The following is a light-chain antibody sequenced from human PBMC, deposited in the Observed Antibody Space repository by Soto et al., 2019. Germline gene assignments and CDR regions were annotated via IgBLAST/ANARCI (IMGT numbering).Light chain of an antibody. Sequence: DNPITQSPATVSASVGDRVTITCRASQNIGTWLAWYQQRLGKAPNLLIYDASTLESGVPSRFSGSGSGTEFTLTISSLEPEDFALYYCQQRGNWPSFGGGTKVDI. J-gene: IGKJ4*01. CDR1: QNIGTW. CDR3: QQRGNWPS. V-gene: IGKV1-5*01. CDR2: DAS.